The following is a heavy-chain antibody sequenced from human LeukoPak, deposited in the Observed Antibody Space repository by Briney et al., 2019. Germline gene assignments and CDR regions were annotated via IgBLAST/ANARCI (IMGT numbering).Heavy chain of an antibody. J-gene: IGHJ3*02. CDR3: AKQCGGSDWFDAFDI. CDR1: GFTFSYYG. V-gene: IGHV3-30*18. CDR2: ISYDGSNK. Sequence: PGGSLRLSCAASGFTFSYYGLHWVRQGPGKGLEWVAVISYDGSNKYYADSVKGRFTISRDSSKNTLFLQMNSLRAEDTAVYYCAKQCGGSDWFDAFDIWGQGTMVTVSS. D-gene: IGHD6-19*01.